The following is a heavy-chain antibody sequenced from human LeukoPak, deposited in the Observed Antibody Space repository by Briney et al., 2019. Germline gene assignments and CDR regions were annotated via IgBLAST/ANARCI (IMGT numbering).Heavy chain of an antibody. D-gene: IGHD2-2*01. J-gene: IGHJ6*03. CDR3: ARGVPATYYYYYYMDV. CDR2: IYTSGST. Sequence: SETLSLTCAVSGGSISTYYWSWIRQPAGKGLEWIGRIYTSGSTNYNPSLKSRVTMSVDTSKNQFSLNLRSVTAADTAVYYCARGVPATYYYYYYMDVWGKGTTVTVSS. V-gene: IGHV4-4*07. CDR1: GGSISTYY.